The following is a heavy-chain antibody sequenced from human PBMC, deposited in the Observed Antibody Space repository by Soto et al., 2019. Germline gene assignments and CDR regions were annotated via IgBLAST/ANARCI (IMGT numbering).Heavy chain of an antibody. CDR2: IGTAGDT. CDR1: GFTFSSYD. V-gene: IGHV3-13*01. Sequence: GGSLRLSCAASGFTFSSYDMHWVRQATGKGLEWVSAIGTAGDTYYPGSVKGRFTISRENAKNSLYLQMNSLRAGDTAVFYFARDRYYDILTGYYYYYGMDVWGQGTTVTVSS. CDR3: ARDRYYDILTGYYYYYGMDV. D-gene: IGHD3-9*01. J-gene: IGHJ6*02.